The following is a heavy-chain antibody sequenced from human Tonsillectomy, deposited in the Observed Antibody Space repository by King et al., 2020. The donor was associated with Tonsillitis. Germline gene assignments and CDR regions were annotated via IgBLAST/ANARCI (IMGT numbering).Heavy chain of an antibody. D-gene: IGHD3-3*01. V-gene: IGHV1-2*02. Sequence: VQLVESGAEVKKPGASVKVSCKASGYTFTDYYIHWVRQAPGQGLEWMGWINPNSGGTNYAQKFKGRVTMTRDTSISTAYMELSRLRYDDKAVYYCATDLTIFGVVIMPGEAFDIWGQGTMVTVSS. CDR1: GYTFTDYY. CDR2: INPNSGGT. J-gene: IGHJ3*02. CDR3: ATDLTIFGVVIMPGEAFDI.